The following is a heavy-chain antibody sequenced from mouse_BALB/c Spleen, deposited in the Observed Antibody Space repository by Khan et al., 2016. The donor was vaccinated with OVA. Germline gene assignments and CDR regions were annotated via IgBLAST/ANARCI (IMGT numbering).Heavy chain of an antibody. CDR1: GYTFTDFT. V-gene: IGHV1S137*01. CDR2: ISSYYGDA. Sequence: VQLQESGAELVRPGVSVKISCKGSGYTFTDFTVHWVKQSHVKSLEWIGVISSYYGDATYNQNFKVKATLTVDKSSSTAYMELARLTSEDSAIXYCGRGGGGDRFAYWGQGTLVTVSA. CDR3: GRGGGGDRFAY. J-gene: IGHJ3*01.